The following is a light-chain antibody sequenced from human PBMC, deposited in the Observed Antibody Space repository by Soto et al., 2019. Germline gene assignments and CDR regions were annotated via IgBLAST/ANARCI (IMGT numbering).Light chain of an antibody. CDR1: SSNIGAGYD. CDR3: QSCASSLSGPYVV. CDR2: GNS. Sequence: QSVLTQPPSVSGAPGQRVTISCTGSSSNIGAGYDVHWYQQLPGTAPKLLIYGNSNRPSGVPDRFSGSKSGTSASLAITGLQAEDEADYYCQSCASSLSGPYVVFGGGTKLTVL. V-gene: IGLV1-40*01. J-gene: IGLJ2*01.